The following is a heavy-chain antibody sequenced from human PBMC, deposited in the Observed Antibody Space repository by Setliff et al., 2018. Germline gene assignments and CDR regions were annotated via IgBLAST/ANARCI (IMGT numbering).Heavy chain of an antibody. CDR1: GGSISSGLYY. Sequence: SETLSLTCAVSGGSISSGLYYWTWIRQPAGRGLERIGSLYTSGITNYNPSLKSRFTISKDTSNNQFSLSLSSVTAADTAAYYCARGAKDGLMDVWGQGTTVTVSS. CDR2: LYTSGIT. CDR3: ARGAKDGLMDV. V-gene: IGHV4-61*02. J-gene: IGHJ6*02. D-gene: IGHD1-26*01.